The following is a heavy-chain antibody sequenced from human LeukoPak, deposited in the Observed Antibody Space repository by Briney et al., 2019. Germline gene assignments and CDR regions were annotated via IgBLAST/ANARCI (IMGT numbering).Heavy chain of an antibody. D-gene: IGHD3-22*01. CDR2: IIPIFGTA. V-gene: IGHV1-69*06. J-gene: IGHJ3*02. Sequence: SVKVSCKASGGTFSSYAISWVRQAPGQGLEWMGGIIPIFGTANYAQKFQGRVTITADKSTSTAYMELSSLRSEDTAVYYCASFKNYYDSSGPAGTNAFDIWGQGTMVTVSS. CDR1: GGTFSSYA. CDR3: ASFKNYYDSSGPAGTNAFDI.